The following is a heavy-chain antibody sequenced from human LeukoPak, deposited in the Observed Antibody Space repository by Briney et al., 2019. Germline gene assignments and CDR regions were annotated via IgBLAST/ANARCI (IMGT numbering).Heavy chain of an antibody. CDR2: IYYSGST. CDR3: ARLHPTKYYYYYGVDV. V-gene: IGHV4-39*01. CDR1: GGSISSYY. Sequence: SETLSLTCTVSGGSISSYYWSWIRQPPGKGLEWIGSIYYSGSTYYNPSLKSRVTISVDTSKNQFSLKLSSVTAADTAVYYCARLHPTKYYYYYGVDVWGQGTTVTVSS. D-gene: IGHD1-26*01. J-gene: IGHJ6*02.